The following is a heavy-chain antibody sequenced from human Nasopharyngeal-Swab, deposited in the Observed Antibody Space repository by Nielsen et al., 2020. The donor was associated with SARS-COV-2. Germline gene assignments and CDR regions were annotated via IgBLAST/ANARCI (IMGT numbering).Heavy chain of an antibody. CDR2: IYPGDSDT. CDR3: ARQRQYCSGGSCYSKWFDP. J-gene: IGHJ5*02. Sequence: GGSLRLSCKGSGYSFTSYWIGWVRQMPGNGLEWMGIIYPGDSDTRYSPSFEGQVTISADKSISTAYLQWSSLKASDTAMYYCARQRQYCSGGSCYSKWFDPWGQGTLVTVSS. D-gene: IGHD2-15*01. V-gene: IGHV5-51*01. CDR1: GYSFTSYW.